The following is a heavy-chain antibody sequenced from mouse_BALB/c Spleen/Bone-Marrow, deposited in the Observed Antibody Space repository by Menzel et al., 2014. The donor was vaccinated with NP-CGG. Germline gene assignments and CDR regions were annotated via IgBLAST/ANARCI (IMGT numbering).Heavy chain of an antibody. D-gene: IGHD2-10*02. CDR3: ARGGYGNVYYAMDY. CDR2: INPYNDGT. CDR1: GYTFTSYV. V-gene: IGHV1-14*01. J-gene: IGHJ4*01. Sequence: EVQLQESGPELVKPGASVKMSCKASGYTFTSYVMHWVKQKPGQGLEWIGYINPYNDGTKYNEKFKGKATLTSDKSSSTAYMELSSLTSEDPAVYYCARGGYGNVYYAMDYWGQGTLVTVSS.